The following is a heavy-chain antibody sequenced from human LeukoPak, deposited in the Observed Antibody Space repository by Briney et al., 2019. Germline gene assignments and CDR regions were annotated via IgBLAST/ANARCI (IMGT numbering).Heavy chain of an antibody. Sequence: PSETLSLTCTVSGDSITTYYWSWIRQAPGKGLECLGYIYINGDTNSNPSLKSRGTLSLDTSKNQFSLRLTSVTAADTAVYYCARGARIFDFWGLGMLVTVSS. CDR1: GDSITTYY. CDR3: ARGARIFDF. D-gene: IGHD2/OR15-2a*01. J-gene: IGHJ4*02. V-gene: IGHV4-4*09. CDR2: IYINGDT.